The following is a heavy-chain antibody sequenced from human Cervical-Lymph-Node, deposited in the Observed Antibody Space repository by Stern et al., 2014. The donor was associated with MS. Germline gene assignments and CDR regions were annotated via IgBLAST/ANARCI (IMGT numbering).Heavy chain of an antibody. CDR2: ISSSSSYI. CDR3: ARDRTGYYYGMDV. CDR1: GFTFSSYS. J-gene: IGHJ6*02. Sequence: VQLVQSGGGLVKPGGSLRLSCAASGFTFSSYSMNWVRQAPGKGLEWVSSISSSSSYIYYADSVKGRFTISRDNAKNSLYLQMNSLRAEDTAVYYCARDRTGYYYGMDVWGQGTTVTVSS. D-gene: IGHD4-17*01. V-gene: IGHV3-21*01.